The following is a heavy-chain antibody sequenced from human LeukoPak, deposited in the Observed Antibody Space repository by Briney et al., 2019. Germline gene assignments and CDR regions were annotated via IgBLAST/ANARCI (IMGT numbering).Heavy chain of an antibody. CDR1: GFIFSKND. CDR3: AKNRVGQTYADAFEI. D-gene: IGHD5-24*01. CDR2: IRYDGIDK. V-gene: IGHV3-30*02. Sequence: PGGSLRVSCAASGFIFSKNDMHWVRQAPGKGLEWVAFIRYDGIDKYYVDSVKGRFTISRDNSKNTLSLQMNSLRGEDTAVYYCAKNRVGQTYADAFEIWGQGTTVSVCS. J-gene: IGHJ3*02.